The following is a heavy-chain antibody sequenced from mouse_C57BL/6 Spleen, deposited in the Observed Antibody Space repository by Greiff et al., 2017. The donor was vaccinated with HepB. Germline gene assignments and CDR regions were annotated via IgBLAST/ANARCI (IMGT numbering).Heavy chain of an antibody. CDR2: IYPGSGST. CDR1: GYTFTSYW. CDR3: ARELGINSNYGAY. Sequence: QVQLQQSGAELVKPGASVKMSCKASGYTFTSYWITWVKQRPGQGLEWIGDIYPGSGSTNYNEKFKSKATLTVDTSSSTAYMQLSSLTSEDSAVYYCARELGINSNYGAYWGQGTLVTVSA. D-gene: IGHD2-5*01. J-gene: IGHJ3*01. V-gene: IGHV1-55*01.